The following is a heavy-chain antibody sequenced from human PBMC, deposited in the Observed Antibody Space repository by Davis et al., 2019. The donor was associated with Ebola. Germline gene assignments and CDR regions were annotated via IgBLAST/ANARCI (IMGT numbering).Heavy chain of an antibody. CDR1: GYTFTSYD. D-gene: IGHD3-10*01. J-gene: IGHJ4*02. V-gene: IGHV1-8*01. CDR3: AGGWFRELWQFDY. CDR2: MNPNSGNT. Sequence: ASVKVSCKASGYTFTSYDINWVRQATGQGLEWMGWMNPNSGNTGYAQKFQGRVTMTRNTSISTAYMELSSLRSEDTAVYYCAGGWFRELWQFDYWGQGTLVTVSS.